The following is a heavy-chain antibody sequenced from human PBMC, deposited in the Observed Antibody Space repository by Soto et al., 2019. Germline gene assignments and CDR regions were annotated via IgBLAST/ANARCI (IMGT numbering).Heavy chain of an antibody. CDR3: AMSETGTGYMDV. CDR2: IGTADDT. D-gene: IGHD1-7*01. V-gene: IGHV3-13*01. J-gene: IGHJ6*03. Sequence: EVQLVESGGGLVQPGGSLRLSCAASGFTFSTYDMHWVRQGIGKGLEWVSHIGTADDTYYPGSVKGRFTIFRENAKNSLYLQMDSLRAGYSAVYYCAMSETGTGYMDVWGKGTTVTVSS. CDR1: GFTFSTYD.